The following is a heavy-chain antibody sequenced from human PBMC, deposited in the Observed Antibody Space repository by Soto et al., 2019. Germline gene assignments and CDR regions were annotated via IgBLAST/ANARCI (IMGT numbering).Heavy chain of an antibody. CDR1: CFSLSTSGMC. Sequence: SGPTLVNPTQTLTLTCTFSCFSLSTSGMCVSLIRQPPGKALEWLALIDWDDDKYYSTSLKTRLTISKDTSKNQVVLTMTNMDPVDTATYYCARIRSGFYYYGMDVWGQGTTVTVSS. J-gene: IGHJ6*02. V-gene: IGHV2-70*01. CDR3: ARIRSGFYYYGMDV. D-gene: IGHD3-3*01. CDR2: IDWDDDK.